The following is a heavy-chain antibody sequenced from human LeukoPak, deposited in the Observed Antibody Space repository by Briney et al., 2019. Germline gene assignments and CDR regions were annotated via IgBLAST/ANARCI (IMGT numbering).Heavy chain of an antibody. CDR1: GSSISSGSYS. V-gene: IGHV4-30-2*01. CDR2: ISHSGST. Sequence: PSETLSLTCVVSGSSISSGSYSWSWIRQPPGKGLEWIGYISHSGSTYYNPSLKSRVTISIDTSKNQFSLKLSSVTAADTAVYYCASVRGSGYHYFDYWGQGTLVTVSS. CDR3: ASVRGSGYHYFDY. J-gene: IGHJ4*02. D-gene: IGHD5-12*01.